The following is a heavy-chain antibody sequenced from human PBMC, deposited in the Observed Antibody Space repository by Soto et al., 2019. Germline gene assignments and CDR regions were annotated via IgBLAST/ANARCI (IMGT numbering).Heavy chain of an antibody. D-gene: IGHD4-17*01. Sequence: ASVKVSCKASGYTFTSYGISWVRQAPGQGLEWMGWISAYNGNTNYAQKLQGRVTMTTDTSTSTAYMELRSLRSDDTAVYYCARERTEYGDYSYGIDVWGQGTTVTVYS. V-gene: IGHV1-18*04. CDR1: GYTFTSYG. CDR3: ARERTEYGDYSYGIDV. J-gene: IGHJ6*02. CDR2: ISAYNGNT.